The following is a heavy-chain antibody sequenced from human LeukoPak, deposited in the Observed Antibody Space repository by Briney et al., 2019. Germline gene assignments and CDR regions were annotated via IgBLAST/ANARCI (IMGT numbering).Heavy chain of an antibody. CDR3: ASIRGTFGY. Sequence: GGSLRLSCAASGFTFSDHFLDWVRQAPGKGLEWVGRTRNKANSYITEYAASVKGRFTISRDDSKNSLYLQMSSLKTDDTAMYYCASIRGTFGYWGQGTLVTISS. J-gene: IGHJ4*02. CDR2: TRNKANSYIT. D-gene: IGHD1-26*01. V-gene: IGHV3-72*01. CDR1: GFTFSDHF.